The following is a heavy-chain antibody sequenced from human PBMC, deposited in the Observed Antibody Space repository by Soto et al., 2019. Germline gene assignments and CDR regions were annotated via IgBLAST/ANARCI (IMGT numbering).Heavy chain of an antibody. CDR1: GFTFSSYA. CDR2: ISGSGGST. CDR3: AKDLLVVYSRMYAFDI. J-gene: IGHJ3*02. Sequence: PGVSLRLSCAASGFTFSSYAMSWVRQAPGKGLEWVSAISGSGGSTYYADSVKGRFTISRDNSKNTLYLQMNSLRAEDTAVYYCAKDLLVVYSRMYAFDIWGQGTMVTVSS. D-gene: IGHD3-22*01. V-gene: IGHV3-23*01.